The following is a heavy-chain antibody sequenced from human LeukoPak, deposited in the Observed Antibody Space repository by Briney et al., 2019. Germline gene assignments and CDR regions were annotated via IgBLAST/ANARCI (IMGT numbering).Heavy chain of an antibody. D-gene: IGHD3-22*01. CDR1: RFTFSSYA. J-gene: IGHJ4*02. Sequence: GGSLRLSCAASRFTFSSYAMSWVRQAPGKGLEWVSSISGSGGSTYYADSVKGRFTISRDNSKNTLYLQMNSLRAEDTAVYYCAKGTYYYDSSGYSVDYWGQGTLATVSS. V-gene: IGHV3-23*01. CDR2: ISGSGGST. CDR3: AKGTYYYDSSGYSVDY.